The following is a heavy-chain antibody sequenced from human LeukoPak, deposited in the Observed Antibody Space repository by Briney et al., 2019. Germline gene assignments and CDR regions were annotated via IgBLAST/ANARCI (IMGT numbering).Heavy chain of an antibody. V-gene: IGHV1-2*02. CDR1: GYTFTGYY. Sequence: ASVEVSCKASGYTFTGYYMHWVRQAPGQGLEWMGWINPNSGGTNYAQKFQGRVTMTRDTSISTAYMELSRLRSDDTAVYYCASQTSGSYSPRLDYWGQGTLVTVSS. D-gene: IGHD1-26*01. CDR2: INPNSGGT. CDR3: ASQTSGSYSPRLDY. J-gene: IGHJ4*02.